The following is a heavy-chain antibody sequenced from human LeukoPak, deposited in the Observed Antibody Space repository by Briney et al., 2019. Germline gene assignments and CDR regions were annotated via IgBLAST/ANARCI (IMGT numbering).Heavy chain of an antibody. J-gene: IGHJ4*02. Sequence: GGSLKLSCEVSGSTFSGYWMAWVRQVPGKGPEWVANINFDGGGTNYAHYVKGRFTMYRDKATNSLFLQMNSLRTEDTAMYYCARDKGMAALHTVGHFDNWGQGTLVTVSS. D-gene: IGHD6-13*01. CDR3: ARDKGMAALHTVGHFDN. V-gene: IGHV3-7*01. CDR1: GSTFSGYW. CDR2: INFDGGGT.